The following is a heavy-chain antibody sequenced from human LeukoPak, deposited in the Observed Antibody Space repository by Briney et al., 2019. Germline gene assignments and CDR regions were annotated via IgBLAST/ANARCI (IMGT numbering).Heavy chain of an antibody. J-gene: IGHJ4*02. V-gene: IGHV1-2*02. CDR1: GYTFTGYY. D-gene: IGHD3-22*01. CDR3: ARFDYDSSGYYVY. CDR2: INPNSGGT. Sequence: ASVKVSCKASGYTFTGYYMHWVRQAPGQGLEWMGWINPNSGGTNYAQKFQGRVTMTRDTSISTAYMELSRLRSDDTAVYYCARFDYDSSGYYVYWGQGTLVTVSS.